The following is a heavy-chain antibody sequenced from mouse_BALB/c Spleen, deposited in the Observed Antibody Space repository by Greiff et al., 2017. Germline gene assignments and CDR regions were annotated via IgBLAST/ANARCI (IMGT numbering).Heavy chain of an antibody. D-gene: IGHD2-4*01. CDR2: INSNGGST. V-gene: IGHV5-6-3*01. CDR1: GFTFRSYG. CDR3: ARGDYYDYDQGFAY. Sequence: DVMLVESGGGLVQPGGSLKLSCAASGFTFRSYGMSWVRQTPDKRLELVATINSNGGSTYYPDSVKGRFTISRDNAKNTLYLQMSSLKSEDTAMYYCARGDYYDYDQGFAYWGQGTLVTVSA. J-gene: IGHJ3*01.